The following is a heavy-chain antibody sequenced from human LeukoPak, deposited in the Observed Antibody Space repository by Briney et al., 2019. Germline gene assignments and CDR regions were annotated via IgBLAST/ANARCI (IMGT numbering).Heavy chain of an antibody. V-gene: IGHV3-74*01. CDR1: GFTFSSYW. CDR3: ARVGVSTYSFDY. CDR2: IKNDGSST. Sequence: GGSLRLSCAASGFTFSSYWMHWVRQAPGKGLVWVSRIKNDGSSTTYADSVKGRFTISRDNAKNTVYLQMNSLRAEDTAVYYCARVGVSTYSFDYWGQGTLVTVSS. D-gene: IGHD4-11*01. J-gene: IGHJ4*02.